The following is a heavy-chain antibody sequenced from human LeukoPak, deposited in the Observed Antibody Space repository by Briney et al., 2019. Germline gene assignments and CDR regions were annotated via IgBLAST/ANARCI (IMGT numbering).Heavy chain of an antibody. D-gene: IGHD1-26*01. J-gene: IGHJ3*02. V-gene: IGHV3-23*01. CDR1: GFTFSTYA. CDR2: ISGSGGST. CDR3: AKDLSVGATTEAFDI. Sequence: PGGSLRPSCAASGFTFSTYAVSWVRQAPGKGLEWVSAISGSGGSTYYADSVKGRFTISGDNSKNTLYLQMNSLRAEDTAVYYCAKDLSVGATTEAFDIWGQGTMVTVSS.